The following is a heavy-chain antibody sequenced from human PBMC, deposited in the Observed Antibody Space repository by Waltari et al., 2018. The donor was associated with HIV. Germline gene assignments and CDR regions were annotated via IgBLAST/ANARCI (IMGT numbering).Heavy chain of an antibody. CDR2: INAGNGNT. Sequence: QVQLVQSGAEVKKPGASVKVSCKASGYTFTSYAMHWVRQAPGQRLEWMGWINAGNGNTKYSQKFQGRVTITRDTSASTAYMELSSLRSEDTAVYYCASEWELSGHAFDIWGQGTMVTVSS. J-gene: IGHJ3*02. CDR1: GYTFTSYA. D-gene: IGHD1-26*01. V-gene: IGHV1-3*01. CDR3: ASEWELSGHAFDI.